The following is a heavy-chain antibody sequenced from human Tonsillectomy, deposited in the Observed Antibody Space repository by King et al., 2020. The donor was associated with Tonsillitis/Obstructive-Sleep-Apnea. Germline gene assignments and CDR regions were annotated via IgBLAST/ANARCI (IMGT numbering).Heavy chain of an antibody. CDR2: IYYSGST. CDR3: ARVRYSSGWYYFDY. D-gene: IGHD6-19*01. J-gene: IGHJ4*02. Sequence: QLQESGPGLVKPSETLSLTCTVSGGSISSYYWSWIRQPPGKGLEWIGYIYYSGSTSYNPSLKSRVTISVDTSKNQFSLKLSSVTAADTAVYYCARVRYSSGWYYFDYWGQGTLVTVSS. V-gene: IGHV4-59*01. CDR1: GGSISSYY.